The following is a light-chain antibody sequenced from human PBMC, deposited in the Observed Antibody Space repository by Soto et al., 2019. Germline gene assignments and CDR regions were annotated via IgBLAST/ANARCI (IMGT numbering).Light chain of an antibody. V-gene: IGLV1-40*01. Sequence: QSVLTQPPSVSGAPGQRVTISCTGSSSNIGAGYDVHWYQQLPGTAPKLLIFAYSSRPSGVPDRFSGSRSATSASLAITGLQAEDEADYYCQSFHNSLSGSVFGGGTKLTVL. CDR1: SSNIGAGYD. CDR2: AYS. CDR3: QSFHNSLSGSV. J-gene: IGLJ2*01.